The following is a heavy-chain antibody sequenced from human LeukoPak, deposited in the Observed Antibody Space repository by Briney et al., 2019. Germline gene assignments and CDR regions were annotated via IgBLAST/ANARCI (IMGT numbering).Heavy chain of an antibody. CDR2: IYYSGST. Sequence: SETLSLTCTVSGGSISSSSYYWGWIRQPPGKGLEWIGSIYYSGSTYYNPSLKSRVTISVDTSKNQFSLKLSSVTAADTAVYYCARGSGCYKTPRWHFDYWGQGTLVTVSS. CDR3: ARGSGCYKTPRWHFDY. V-gene: IGHV4-39*07. D-gene: IGHD3-3*01. CDR1: GGSISSSSYY. J-gene: IGHJ4*02.